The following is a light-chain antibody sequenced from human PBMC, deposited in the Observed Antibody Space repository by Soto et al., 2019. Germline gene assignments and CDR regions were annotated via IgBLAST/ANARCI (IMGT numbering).Light chain of an antibody. Sequence: QSVLTQPPSVSAAPGQTVTISCSGSSSNIGNNYVFWYQQLPGTAPKLLIYDNDKRPSRIPDRFSGSKSGTSATLGITGLQTGDEADYYCATWDSSLSAGVFGGGTKLTVL. J-gene: IGLJ2*01. CDR1: SSNIGNNY. V-gene: IGLV1-51*01. CDR3: ATWDSSLSAGV. CDR2: DND.